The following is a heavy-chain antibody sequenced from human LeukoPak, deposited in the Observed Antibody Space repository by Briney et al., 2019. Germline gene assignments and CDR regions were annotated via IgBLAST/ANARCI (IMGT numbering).Heavy chain of an antibody. J-gene: IGHJ4*02. V-gene: IGHV4-34*01. CDR3: ARTYNWNYDY. Sequence: SETLSLTCAVYGGSFSGYYWSWIRQPPGKGLEWIGEINHSGSTNYNPSLKSRVTTSVDTSKNQFSLKLSSVTAADTAVYYCARTYNWNYDYWGQGTLVTVSS. CDR1: GGSFSGYY. CDR2: INHSGST. D-gene: IGHD1-7*01.